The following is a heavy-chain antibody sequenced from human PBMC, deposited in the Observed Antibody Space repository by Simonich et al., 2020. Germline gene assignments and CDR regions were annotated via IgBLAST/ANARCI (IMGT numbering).Heavy chain of an antibody. CDR2: IYYIGST. CDR1: GGSISSYY. J-gene: IGHJ6*02. Sequence: QVQLQESGPGLVKPSETLSLTCTVSGGSISSYYWSWIRQPQGKGLEWFGYIYYIGSTNYNPSLKSRVTISVDTSKNQFSLKLISVTAADTAVYYCARSLGYYYYYYGMDVWGQGTTVTVSS. D-gene: IGHD1-26*01. V-gene: IGHV4-59*08. CDR3: ARSLGYYYYYYGMDV.